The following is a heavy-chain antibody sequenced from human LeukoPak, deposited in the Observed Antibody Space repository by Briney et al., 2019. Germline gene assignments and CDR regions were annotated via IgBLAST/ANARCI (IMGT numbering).Heavy chain of an antibody. J-gene: IGHJ6*02. CDR2: ISAYNGNK. Sequence: ASVKVSCEASGYTFTSYGISWVRQAPGQGLEWMGWISAYNGNKNYAQKLQGRVTMTTDTSTSTAYMELRSLRSDDTAVYYCARDGDCSGGSCYYYYGMDVWGQGTLVTVSS. CDR3: ARDGDCSGGSCYYYYGMDV. CDR1: GYTFTSYG. D-gene: IGHD2-15*01. V-gene: IGHV1-18*01.